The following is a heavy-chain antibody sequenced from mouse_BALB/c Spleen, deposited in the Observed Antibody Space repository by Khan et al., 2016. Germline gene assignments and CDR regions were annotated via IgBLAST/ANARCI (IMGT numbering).Heavy chain of an antibody. Sequence: EVQLVESGGGLVQPGGFLKLSCAASGFVFSRYWMSWVRQAPGKGLEWIGEINPDSSTINYMPSPKDKFHTSRDNAKHTLYLQMSKVRSEDTALYYCARPDWAWFAYWGQGTLVTVSA. CDR3: ARPDWAWFAY. V-gene: IGHV4-1*02. CDR1: GFVFSRYW. J-gene: IGHJ3*01. D-gene: IGHD4-1*01. CDR2: INPDSSTI.